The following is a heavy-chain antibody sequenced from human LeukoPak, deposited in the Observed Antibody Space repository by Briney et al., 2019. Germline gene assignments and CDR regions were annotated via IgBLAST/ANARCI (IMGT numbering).Heavy chain of an antibody. V-gene: IGHV4-4*07. D-gene: IGHD3-3*01. CDR3: ARGRGDFWSGRLYNYYYYYMDV. Sequence: PSETLSLTCTVSGGSISSYYWSWIRQPAGKGLEWIGRIYTSGSTNYSPSLKSRVTISVDTSKNQFSLKLSSVTAADTAVYYCARGRGDFWSGRLYNYYYYYMDVWGKGTTVTVSS. CDR1: GGSISSYY. J-gene: IGHJ6*03. CDR2: IYTSGST.